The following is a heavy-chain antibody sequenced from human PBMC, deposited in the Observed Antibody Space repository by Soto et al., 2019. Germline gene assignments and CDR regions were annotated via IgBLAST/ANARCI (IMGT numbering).Heavy chain of an antibody. V-gene: IGHV1-24*01. D-gene: IGHD1-1*01. J-gene: IGHJ5*02. CDR3: ATVPQAEPGGGWFDP. CDR2: FDPEDGET. Sequence: ASVKVSCKVSGYTLTELSMHWVRQAPGKGLEWMGGFDPEDGETIYAQKFQGRVTMTEDTSTDTAYMELSSLRSEDTAVYYCATVPQAEPGGGWFDPWGQGTLVTVSS. CDR1: GYTLTELS.